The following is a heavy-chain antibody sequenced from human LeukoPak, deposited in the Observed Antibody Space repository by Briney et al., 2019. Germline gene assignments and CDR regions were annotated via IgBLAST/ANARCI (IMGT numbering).Heavy chain of an antibody. Sequence: GGSLRLSCAASGFTFSSYAMHWVRQAPGKGLEWVAVISYDGSNKYYADSVKGRFTISRDNSKNTLYLQMNSLRAEDTAVYYCARDDCSGGSCYGYHGWDVWGQGTTVTVSS. V-gene: IGHV3-30-3*01. CDR3: ARDDCSGGSCYGYHGWDV. J-gene: IGHJ6*02. D-gene: IGHD2-15*01. CDR1: GFTFSSYA. CDR2: ISYDGSNK.